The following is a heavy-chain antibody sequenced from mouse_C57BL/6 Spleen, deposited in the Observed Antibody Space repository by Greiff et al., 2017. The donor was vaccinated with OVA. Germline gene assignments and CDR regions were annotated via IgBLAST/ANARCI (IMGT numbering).Heavy chain of an antibody. CDR2: IYPRSGNT. Sequence: QVQLQQSGAELARPGASVKLSCKASGYTFTSYGISWVKQRTGQGLEWIGEIYPRSGNTYYNEKFKGKATLTADKSSSTAYMELRSLTSEDSAVYFCARSGGSSLVWFAYWGQGTLVTVSA. J-gene: IGHJ3*01. D-gene: IGHD1-1*01. CDR3: ARSGGSSLVWFAY. CDR1: GYTFTSYG. V-gene: IGHV1-81*01.